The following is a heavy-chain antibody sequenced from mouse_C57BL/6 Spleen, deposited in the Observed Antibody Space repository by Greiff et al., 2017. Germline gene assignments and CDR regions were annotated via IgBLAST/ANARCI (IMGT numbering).Heavy chain of an antibody. CDR2: INPNNGTT. CDR3: AYYGSLYYAMDC. Sequence: EVKLVESGPELVKPGASVKISCKASGYSFTDYNMNLVKQSHGKSLEWIGVINPNNGTTSYNQKFKGKATLTVDQSSSTAYMQLHSLTSEDSAVYYCAYYGSLYYAMDCWGQGTSVTVAS. V-gene: IGHV1-39*01. D-gene: IGHD1-1*01. J-gene: IGHJ4*01. CDR1: GYSFTDYN.